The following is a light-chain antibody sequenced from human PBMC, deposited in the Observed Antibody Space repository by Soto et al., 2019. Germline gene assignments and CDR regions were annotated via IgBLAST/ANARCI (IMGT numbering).Light chain of an antibody. V-gene: IGKV3-11*01. CDR2: DAS. J-gene: IGKJ5*01. Sequence: EIVLTQSPATLSLSPGERATLSCRASQSVSSYLAWYQQKPGQAPRLLIYDASNRATGIPARFSGSGSGTDFTLTISSLEPEDFAVYYCQQSYSTLPITFGQGTRLEIK. CDR3: QQSYSTLPIT. CDR1: QSVSSY.